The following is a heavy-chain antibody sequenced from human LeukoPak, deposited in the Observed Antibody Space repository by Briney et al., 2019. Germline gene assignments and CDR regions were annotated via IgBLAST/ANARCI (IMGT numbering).Heavy chain of an antibody. CDR2: IYYSGST. Sequence: KPSETQSLTCTVSGGSISSYYWSWIRQPPGKGLEWIGYIYYSGSTNYNPSLKSRVTISVDTSKNQFSLKLSSVTAADTAVYYCARDRYYYGSGSYSTDWYFDLWGRGTLVTVSS. CDR3: ARDRYYYGSGSYSTDWYFDL. V-gene: IGHV4-59*01. CDR1: GGSISSYY. D-gene: IGHD3-10*01. J-gene: IGHJ2*01.